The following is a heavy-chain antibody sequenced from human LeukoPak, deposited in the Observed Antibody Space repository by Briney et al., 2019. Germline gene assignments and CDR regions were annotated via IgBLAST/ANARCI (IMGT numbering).Heavy chain of an antibody. J-gene: IGHJ4*02. D-gene: IGHD6-13*01. V-gene: IGHV3-21*01. Sequence: FXXYSMNWVRQXPGKGLEWVSSISSSSSYIYYADSVKGRFTISRDNAKNSLYLQMNSLRAEDTAVYYCARIAAADSDYWGQGTLVTVSS. CDR3: ARIAAADSDY. CDR1: FXXYS. CDR2: ISSSSSYI.